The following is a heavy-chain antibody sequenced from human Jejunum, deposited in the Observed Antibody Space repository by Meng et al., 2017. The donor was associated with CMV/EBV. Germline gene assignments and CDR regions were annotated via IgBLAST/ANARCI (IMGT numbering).Heavy chain of an antibody. Sequence: GDSITSGDHYWSWIRQAPGKGLEWIGYIYYSGNTYYKPSLKSRVAMSVDTSKNQFSLKLSSVTAADTAVYYCARGYCSVDNCYNFDYSGQGTLVTVSS. J-gene: IGHJ4*02. CDR1: GDSITSGDHY. CDR3: ARGYCSVDNCYNFDY. V-gene: IGHV4-30-4*01. CDR2: IYYSGNT. D-gene: IGHD2-15*01.